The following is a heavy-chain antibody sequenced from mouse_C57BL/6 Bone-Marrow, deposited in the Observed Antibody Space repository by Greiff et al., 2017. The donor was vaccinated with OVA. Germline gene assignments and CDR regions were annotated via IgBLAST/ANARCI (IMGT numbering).Heavy chain of an antibody. CDR2: INSDGSAI. D-gene: IGHD2-4*01. CDR3: MRWVNDYHSMDY. CDR1: GFTFSGFW. J-gene: IGHJ4*01. V-gene: IGHV11-2*01. Sequence: EVKLMETGGGLVQPGGSRGLSCEGSGFTFSGFWMSWVRQTPGKTLEWIGDINSDGSAINYAPSIKDRFTIFRDNDKSTLYLQMSNVRSEDTATYFCMRWVNDYHSMDYWGQGTSVTVSS.